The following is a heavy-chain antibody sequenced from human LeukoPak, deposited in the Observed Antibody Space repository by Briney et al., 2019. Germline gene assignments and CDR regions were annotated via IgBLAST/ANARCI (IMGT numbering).Heavy chain of an antibody. D-gene: IGHD1-26*01. Sequence: GGSLRLSCAASGFTFSSYSMHWVRQAPGKGPEFVSVIGGGGVTTFYADSVKDRFTISRDNSKNPLYLEMGSLRAEDMVVYYCAREGGGSGLWYYNLWGRGTLVTVSS. J-gene: IGHJ2*01. V-gene: IGHV3-64*02. CDR3: AREGGGSGLWYYNL. CDR2: IGGGGVTT. CDR1: GFTFSSYS.